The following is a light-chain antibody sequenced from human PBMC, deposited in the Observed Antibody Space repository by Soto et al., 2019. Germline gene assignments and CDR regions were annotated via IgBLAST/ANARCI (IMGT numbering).Light chain of an antibody. CDR2: LNSDGSH. CDR3: RTWGTGILV. CDR1: SGHSSYA. J-gene: IGLJ3*02. Sequence: QPVLTQSPSASASLGASVKLTCALSSGHSSYAIAWHQQQPEKGPRALMKLNSDGSHTRGDGIPDRFSGSSSGAERYLTISSLQSEDEADYYCRTWGTGILVFGGGTKLTVL. V-gene: IGLV4-69*01.